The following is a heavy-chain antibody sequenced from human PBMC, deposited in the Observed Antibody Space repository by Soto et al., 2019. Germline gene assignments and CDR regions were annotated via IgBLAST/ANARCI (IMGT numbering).Heavy chain of an antibody. Sequence: EVQLLESGGGLVQPGGSLRLSCVGSGFTFINYAMNWVRQTPGKGLEWGSTISGGGDRAFDADTVKGRFTISRDNSKNTVNLQMNSLRADDTAVYYCARKVLGSTSRPDWWYFDLWGRGTVVTVSS. CDR3: ARKVLGSTSRPDWWYFDL. CDR1: GFTFINYA. CDR2: ISGGGDRA. J-gene: IGHJ2*01. V-gene: IGHV3-23*01. D-gene: IGHD2-2*01.